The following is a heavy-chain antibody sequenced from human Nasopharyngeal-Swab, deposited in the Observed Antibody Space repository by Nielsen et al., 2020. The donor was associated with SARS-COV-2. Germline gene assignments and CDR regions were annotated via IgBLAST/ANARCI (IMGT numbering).Heavy chain of an antibody. CDR3: ASSAVVANINGWFDP. V-gene: IGHV4-31*02. J-gene: IGHJ5*02. D-gene: IGHD5-12*01. Sequence: WIGQPPGTGLEWIGYIYYSGSSYYNPSLKSRVTISVDTSKDQFSLKLSSVTAADTAVYYCASSAVVANINGWFDPWGQGTLVTVSS. CDR2: IYYSGSS.